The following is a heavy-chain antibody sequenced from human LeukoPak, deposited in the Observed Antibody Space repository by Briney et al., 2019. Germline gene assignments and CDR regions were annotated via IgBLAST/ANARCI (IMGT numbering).Heavy chain of an antibody. Sequence: GGSLRLSCAASGFTFDDYAMHWVRQAPGKGLEWVSLISGDGGSTYYADSVKGRFTISRDNSKNSLYLQMNSLRTEDTALYYCAKAKGAGYSSSWGGMADYWGQGTLVTVSS. CDR1: GFTFDDYA. D-gene: IGHD6-13*01. J-gene: IGHJ4*02. CDR2: ISGDGGST. V-gene: IGHV3-43*02. CDR3: AKAKGAGYSSSWGGMADY.